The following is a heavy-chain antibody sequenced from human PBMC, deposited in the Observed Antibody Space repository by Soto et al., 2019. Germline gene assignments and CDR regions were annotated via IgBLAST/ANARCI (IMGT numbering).Heavy chain of an antibody. CDR3: ARVDIMTTSMDV. V-gene: IGHV4-59*01. CDR2: IYYSGST. CDR1: GGSISSYY. J-gene: IGHJ6*02. D-gene: IGHD3-9*01. Sequence: PSETLSLTCTVSGGSISSYYWSWIRQPPGKGLEWIGYIYYSGSTNYNPSLKSRVTISVDTSKNQFSLKLSSVTAADTAVYYCARVDIMTTSMDVWGQGSTVTVSS.